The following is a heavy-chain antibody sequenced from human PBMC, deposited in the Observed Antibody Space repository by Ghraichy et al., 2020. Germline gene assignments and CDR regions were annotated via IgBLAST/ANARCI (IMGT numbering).Heavy chain of an antibody. V-gene: IGHV4-34*01. J-gene: IGHJ6*02. D-gene: IGHD2-2*01. CDR1: AGSFSGYY. CDR2: INHSGST. Sequence: SETLSLTCAVYAGSFSGYYWSWIRQPPGKGLEWIGEINHSGSTNYNPSLKSRVTISVDTSKNQFSLKLSSVTAADTAVYYCARDRRLGYCSSTSCSSAYYYYYYGMDVWGQGTTVTVSS. CDR3: ARDRRLGYCSSTSCSSAYYYYYYGMDV.